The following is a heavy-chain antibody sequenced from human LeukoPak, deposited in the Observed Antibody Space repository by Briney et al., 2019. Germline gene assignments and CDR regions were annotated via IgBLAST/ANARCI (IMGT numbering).Heavy chain of an antibody. CDR1: GGSISSGGYS. V-gene: IGHV4-30-2*01. D-gene: IGHD3-22*01. CDR3: ASTYYYDSSGQYYFDY. Sequence: SQTLSLTCAVSGGSISSGGYSWSWIRQPPGKGLEWIGYIYHSGSTYYNPSLKSRVTISVDRSKNQFSLKLSSVTAADTAVYYCASTYYYDSSGQYYFDYWGQGTLVTVSS. CDR2: IYHSGST. J-gene: IGHJ4*02.